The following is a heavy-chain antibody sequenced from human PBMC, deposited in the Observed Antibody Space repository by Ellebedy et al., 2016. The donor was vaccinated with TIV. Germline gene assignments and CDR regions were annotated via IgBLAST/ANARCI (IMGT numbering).Heavy chain of an antibody. V-gene: IGHV1-8*03. J-gene: IGHJ6*02. CDR3: ARHPASSWYPYYYYYYGMDV. CDR2: MNPNSGNT. D-gene: IGHD6-13*01. CDR1: GYTFTSYD. Sequence: AASVKVSCKASGYTFTSYDINWVRQATGQGLEWMGWMNPNSGNTGYAQKFQGRVTITRNTSISTAYMELSSLRSEDTAVYYCARHPASSWYPYYYYYYGMDVWGQGTTVTVSS.